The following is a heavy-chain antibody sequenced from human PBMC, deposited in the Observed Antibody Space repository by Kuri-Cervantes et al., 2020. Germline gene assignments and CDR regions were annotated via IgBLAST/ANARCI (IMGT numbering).Heavy chain of an antibody. D-gene: IGHD7-27*01. J-gene: IGHJ6*04. V-gene: IGHV1-69*13. CDR1: GGTFSSYA. CDR3: ARGHLGLFYYYGMDV. CDR2: IIPICGTA. Sequence: SVKVSCKAAGGTFSSYAISWVRQAPGQGLEWMGGIIPICGTANYAQKFKGRVTITADESTSTAYLELSSLRSEDTAVYYCARGHLGLFYYYGMDVWGKGTTVTVSS.